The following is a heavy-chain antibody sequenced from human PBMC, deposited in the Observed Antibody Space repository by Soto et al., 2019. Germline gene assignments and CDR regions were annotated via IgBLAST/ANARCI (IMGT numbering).Heavy chain of an antibody. J-gene: IGHJ4*02. CDR3: ARELSLYGVALDY. Sequence: QVQLVESGGGVVQPGKSLRLSCSVFGFSFDIYTMHWVRQAPGKGLEWVAVISHDGEKQYYADSVKGRFTISRDNSQNTMSLQMSSLRIDDTAVYYCARELSLYGVALDYWGQGTLVTVSS. V-gene: IGHV3-30*04. CDR1: GFSFDIYT. CDR2: ISHDGEKQ. D-gene: IGHD3-3*01.